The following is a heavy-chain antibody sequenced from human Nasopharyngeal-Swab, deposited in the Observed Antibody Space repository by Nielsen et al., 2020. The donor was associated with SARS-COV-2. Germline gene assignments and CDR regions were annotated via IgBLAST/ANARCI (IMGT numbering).Heavy chain of an antibody. CDR3: AKDLYEMATIPHYYMDV. V-gene: IGHV3-30*18. D-gene: IGHD5-24*01. J-gene: IGHJ6*03. Sequence: GEFLKISCAASGFTFSSYGMHWVRQAPGKGLEWVAVISYDGSNKYYADSVKGRFTISRDNSKNTLYLQMNSLRAEDTAVYYCAKDLYEMATIPHYYMDVWGKGTTVTVSS. CDR2: ISYDGSNK. CDR1: GFTFSSYG.